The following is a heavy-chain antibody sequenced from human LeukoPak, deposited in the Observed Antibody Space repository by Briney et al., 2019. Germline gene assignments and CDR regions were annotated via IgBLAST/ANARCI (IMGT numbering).Heavy chain of an antibody. Sequence: ASVKVSCKASGYTFIGYNMHWVRQAPGQGLEWMGWINPNSGGTNYAQSFQGRVTMTRDTSISTAYMELSRLRSDDTAIYYCALVGEALDYWGQGNPGHRLL. D-gene: IGHD4-17*01. CDR3: ALVGEALDY. V-gene: IGHV1-2*02. CDR2: INPNSGGT. CDR1: GYTFIGYN. J-gene: IGHJ4*02.